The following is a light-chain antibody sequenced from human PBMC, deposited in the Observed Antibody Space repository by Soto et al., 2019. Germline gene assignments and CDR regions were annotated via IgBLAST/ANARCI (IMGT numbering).Light chain of an antibody. V-gene: IGKV3-11*01. Sequence: EIVLTLSPATLSLSPGERATLSCRASQSVSSYLAWYQQKPGQAPRLLIYDAPNRATGIPARFSGSGSGTDFSLTISSLEPEDFAVYYCQQRTNWPGITFGQGTRLEIK. CDR1: QSVSSY. CDR2: DAP. J-gene: IGKJ5*01. CDR3: QQRTNWPGIT.